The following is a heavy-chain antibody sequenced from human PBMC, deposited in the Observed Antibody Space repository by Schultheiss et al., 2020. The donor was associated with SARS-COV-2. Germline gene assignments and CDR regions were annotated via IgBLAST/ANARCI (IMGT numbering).Heavy chain of an antibody. CDR3: ARANDYSSSSYYFDY. D-gene: IGHD6-6*01. V-gene: IGHV4-59*01. CDR1: GASISSDY. Sequence: SETLSLTCTVSGASISSDYWSWIRQPPGKGLEWIGFIHDSGITNYNPSLKSRVTISVDTSKNQFSLKLSSVTAADTAVYYCARANDYSSSSYYFDYWGQGTLVTVSS. J-gene: IGHJ4*02. CDR2: IHDSGIT.